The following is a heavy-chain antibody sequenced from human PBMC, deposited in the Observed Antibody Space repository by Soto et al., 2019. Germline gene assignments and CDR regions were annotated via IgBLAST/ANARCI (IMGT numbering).Heavy chain of an antibody. D-gene: IGHD3-22*01. Sequence: HPGGSLRLSCAASGFTFSSYSMNWVRQAPGKGLEWVSYISSSSSTIYYADSVKGRFTISRDNAKNSLYLQMNSLRDEDTAVYYCAREGGREYYDSSGYRIRYYYGMDVWGQGTKVTVSS. CDR3: AREGGREYYDSSGYRIRYYYGMDV. J-gene: IGHJ6*02. CDR1: GFTFSSYS. CDR2: ISSSSSTI. V-gene: IGHV3-48*02.